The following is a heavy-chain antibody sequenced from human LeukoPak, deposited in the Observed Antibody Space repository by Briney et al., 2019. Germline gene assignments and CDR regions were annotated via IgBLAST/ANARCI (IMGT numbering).Heavy chain of an antibody. J-gene: IGHJ4*02. D-gene: IGHD5-18*01. Sequence: PSETLSLTCTVSTYSISSGYYWGWIRQPPGKGLEWIGNIYHNGNTYYNPSLKSRVTISVDTSKNRFSLKMSSVTAADTAVYYCARGDSYGYVRYFDYWGQGTLVTVSS. V-gene: IGHV4-38-2*02. CDR1: TYSISSGYY. CDR3: ARGDSYGYVRYFDY. CDR2: IYHNGNT.